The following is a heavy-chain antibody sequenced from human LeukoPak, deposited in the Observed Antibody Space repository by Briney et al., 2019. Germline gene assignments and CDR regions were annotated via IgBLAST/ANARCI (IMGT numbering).Heavy chain of an antibody. CDR3: AREGDYGDLRGYYYGMDV. CDR2: IYYSGST. Sequence: KSSQTLSLTCTVSGGSISSGGYYWSWIRQHPGKGLEWIGYIYYSGSTYYNPSLKSRVTISVDTSKNQFSLKLSSVTAADTAVYYCAREGDYGDLRGYYYGMDVWGQGTTVTVPS. CDR1: GGSISSGGYY. D-gene: IGHD4-17*01. V-gene: IGHV4-31*03. J-gene: IGHJ6*02.